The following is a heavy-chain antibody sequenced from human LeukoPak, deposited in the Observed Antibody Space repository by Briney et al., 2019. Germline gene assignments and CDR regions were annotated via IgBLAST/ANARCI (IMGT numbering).Heavy chain of an antibody. J-gene: IGHJ4*02. V-gene: IGHV4-31*03. Sequence: SQTLSLTCTVSGGSISSGGYYWSWIRQHPGKGLEWIGYIYYSGSTYYNPSLKSRVTISVDTSKNQFSLKLSSVTAADTAVYYCATNALHCTNGVCLNWGQGTLVTVSS. CDR3: ATNALHCTNGVCLN. CDR1: GGSISSGGYY. CDR2: IYYSGST. D-gene: IGHD2-8*01.